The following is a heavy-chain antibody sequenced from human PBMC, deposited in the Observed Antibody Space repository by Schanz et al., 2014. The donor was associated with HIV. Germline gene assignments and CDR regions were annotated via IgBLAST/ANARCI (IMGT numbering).Heavy chain of an antibody. D-gene: IGHD3-16*01. CDR3: ARDQGGLRPTAFDY. CDR1: TVSSYG. CDR2: IIPAFGTA. V-gene: IGHV1-69*06. Sequence: QVQLVQSGAEVKKPGSSVKVSCKNTVSSYGISWVRQAPGQGLEWMGGIIPAFGTANYAEKFQGRGTITADTSTSTADMELTSLRSEDTAVYYCARDQGGLRPTAFDYWGQGALVTVSS. J-gene: IGHJ4*02.